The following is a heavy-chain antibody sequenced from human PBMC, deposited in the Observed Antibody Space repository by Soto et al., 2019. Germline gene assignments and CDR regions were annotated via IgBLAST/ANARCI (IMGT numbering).Heavy chain of an antibody. CDR2: ISYDGSNK. V-gene: IGHV3-30*03. J-gene: IGHJ4*02. CDR1: GFTFSSYG. CDR3: ARDKKPYYFDH. Sequence: GGSLRLSCAASGFTFSSYGMHWVRQAPGKGLEWVAVISYDGSNKYYADSVKGRFTISRDNSKNTLYLQINSLRAEDTAVYYCARDKKPYYFDHWGQGILVTVSS.